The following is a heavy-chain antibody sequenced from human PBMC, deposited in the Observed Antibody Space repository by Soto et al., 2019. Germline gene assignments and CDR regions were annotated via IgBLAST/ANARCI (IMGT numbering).Heavy chain of an antibody. CDR2: VYTSGYS. CDR1: GGSISSDY. J-gene: IGHJ5*02. Sequence: VQLQESGPGLVKPSETLSLICTVSGGSISSDYLSWIRQPAGKGLEWIGRVYTSGYSNSNPSLKSRVTVSVDTSKKQFSLNLSSVTAADTAVYYCAREPTTAGTVNWFDPWGHGTLVTVSS. CDR3: AREPTTAGTVNWFDP. D-gene: IGHD6-13*01. V-gene: IGHV4-4*07.